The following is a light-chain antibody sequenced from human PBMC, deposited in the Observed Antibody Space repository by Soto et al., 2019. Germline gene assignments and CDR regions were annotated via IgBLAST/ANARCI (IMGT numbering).Light chain of an antibody. Sequence: DIQMTQSPSSVSASVVDRVTITCRASQAIDSWLAWYQQKPVEAPKLLIFTGSLLHSGVPTRFSGSGSGTDFTLTISSLQPEDFATYYCQQTLSFPPTFGQGTKV. CDR1: QAIDSW. CDR3: QQTLSFPPT. J-gene: IGKJ1*01. CDR2: TGS. V-gene: IGKV1-12*01.